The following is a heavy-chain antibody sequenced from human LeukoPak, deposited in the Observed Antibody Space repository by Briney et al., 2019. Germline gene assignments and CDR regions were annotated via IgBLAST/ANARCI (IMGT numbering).Heavy chain of an antibody. Sequence: GGSLRLSCVASGFAVGSKSMSWVRQSPGKGLEWVSVIYSGGSTYYADSVNGRFTISRDNSRNALFLQTNALRAEDTALYFCASAREYCGSAECYEYFQHWGQGTLVTVSS. CDR2: IYSGGST. CDR3: ASAREYCGSAECYEYFQH. D-gene: IGHD2-21*01. J-gene: IGHJ1*01. V-gene: IGHV3-53*01. CDR1: GFAVGSKS.